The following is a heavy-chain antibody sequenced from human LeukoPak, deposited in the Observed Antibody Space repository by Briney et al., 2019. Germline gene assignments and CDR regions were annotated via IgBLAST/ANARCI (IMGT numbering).Heavy chain of an antibody. Sequence: ASVKVSCKASGYSFTAYYAQWVRQAPGQGLEWMGWINPNSGGTNYAQKFQGRVTMTRDTSSSTAYMELSRLTPDDTAVYYCARISGATGNWGQGTLVTVSS. CDR1: GYSFTAYY. CDR3: ARISGATGN. V-gene: IGHV1-2*02. D-gene: IGHD3-10*01. CDR2: INPNSGGT. J-gene: IGHJ4*02.